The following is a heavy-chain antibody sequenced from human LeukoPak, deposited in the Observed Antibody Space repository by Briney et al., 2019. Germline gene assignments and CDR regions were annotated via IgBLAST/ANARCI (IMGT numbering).Heavy chain of an antibody. Sequence: PGGSLRLSCAASGFTFGSYSMNWVRQAPGKGLEWVSYISSSGGTYYADSVKGRFTISRDNAKNSLNLQMNSLRAEDTAVYYCARVGVGCFDYWGQGTLVTVSS. CDR3: ARVGVGCFDY. D-gene: IGHD3-3*01. CDR1: GFTFGSYS. J-gene: IGHJ4*02. V-gene: IGHV3-48*04. CDR2: ISSSGGT.